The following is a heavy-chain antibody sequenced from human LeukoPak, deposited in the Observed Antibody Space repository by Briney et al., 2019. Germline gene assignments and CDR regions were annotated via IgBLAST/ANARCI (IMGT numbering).Heavy chain of an antibody. CDR1: EFTFDDYA. CDR3: ARLSTMIVVVMTYFDY. V-gene: IGHV3-23*01. D-gene: IGHD3-22*01. Sequence: GGSLRLSCAASEFTFDDYAMNWVRQAPGKGLEWVSTINYSGDTTYYADSVKGRFTISRDNSKNTLYLQMNSLRAEDTAVYYCARLSTMIVVVMTYFDYWGQGTLVTVSS. J-gene: IGHJ4*02. CDR2: INYSGDTT.